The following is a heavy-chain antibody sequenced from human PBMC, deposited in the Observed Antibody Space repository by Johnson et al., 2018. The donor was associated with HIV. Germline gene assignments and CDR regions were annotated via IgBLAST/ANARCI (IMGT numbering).Heavy chain of an antibody. CDR2: IWYDGSNT. CDR1: GFTFSSYA. Sequence: QVQLVESGGGVVQPGRSLRLSCAASGFTFSSYAMHWVRQAPGKGLEWVALIWYDGSNTYYADSVKGRFTISRDNSKNTLYLQMNSLRAEDTAVYYCARDPEWELALGAFDIWGQGTMVTVSS. CDR3: ARDPEWELALGAFDI. J-gene: IGHJ3*02. D-gene: IGHD1-26*01. V-gene: IGHV3-30*04.